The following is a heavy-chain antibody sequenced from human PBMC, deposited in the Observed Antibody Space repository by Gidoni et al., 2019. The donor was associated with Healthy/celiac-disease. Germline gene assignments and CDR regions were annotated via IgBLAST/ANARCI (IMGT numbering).Heavy chain of an antibody. CDR2: IWYDGSNK. D-gene: IGHD5-12*01. J-gene: IGHJ3*02. CDR3: ARGMRWLQHDAFDI. Sequence: QVQLVESGGGVVQPGRSLRLSCAASGFPFSSYGMHWVRPAPEKGLEWVAVIWYDGSNKYYADSVKGRFTISRDNSKNTLYLQMNSLRAEDTAVYYCARGMRWLQHDAFDIWGQGTMVTVSS. CDR1: GFPFSSYG. V-gene: IGHV3-33*01.